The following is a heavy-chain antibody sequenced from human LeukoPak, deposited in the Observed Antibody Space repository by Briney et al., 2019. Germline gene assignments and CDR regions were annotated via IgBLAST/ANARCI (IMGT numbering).Heavy chain of an antibody. CDR2: IDSDGGDK. Sequence: GGSLTLSCAASDFTLSPYWMTWVRQAPGRGLEWVANIDSDGGDKYYGDSVKGRFSISRDNAENSLFLQMNNLRVEDSAVYYCARAGSGSSKYWVFWGQGTLVTVSS. D-gene: IGHD2-8*02. V-gene: IGHV3-7*01. CDR1: DFTLSPYW. CDR3: ARAGSGSSKYWVF. J-gene: IGHJ4*02.